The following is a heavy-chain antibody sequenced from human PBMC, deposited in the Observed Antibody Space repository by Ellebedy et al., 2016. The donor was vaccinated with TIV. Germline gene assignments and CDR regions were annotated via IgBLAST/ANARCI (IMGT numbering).Heavy chain of an antibody. CDR2: LWYDGSRE. V-gene: IGHV3-33*01. CDR3: ATERSGYDFDY. CDR1: GFTFSTYG. Sequence: GESLKISCAASGFTFSTYGMHWVRQAPVKGLAWVAVLWYDGSREYYADSVKGRFTVSRDNSKNTLYLQMNSLRTEDTAVYYCATERSGYDFDYWGQGPLVTVSA. J-gene: IGHJ4*02. D-gene: IGHD5-12*01.